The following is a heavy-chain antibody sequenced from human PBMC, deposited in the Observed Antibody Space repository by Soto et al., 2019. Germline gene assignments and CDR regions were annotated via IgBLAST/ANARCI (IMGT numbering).Heavy chain of an antibody. CDR1: GGSVSSGSYF. D-gene: IGHD3-16*01. CDR3: AREKTGDLTFFDS. CDR2: IYYTGNT. Sequence: QVQLQESGPGLVKTSETLSLTCTVSGGSVSSGSYFWSWIRQPPGKGLEWLGYIYYTGNTNYNPSLKSRLTISVDSSKNQFSLKLSSVTAADTALYYCAREKTGDLTFFDSWGQGTLVTVSS. V-gene: IGHV4-61*01. J-gene: IGHJ4*02.